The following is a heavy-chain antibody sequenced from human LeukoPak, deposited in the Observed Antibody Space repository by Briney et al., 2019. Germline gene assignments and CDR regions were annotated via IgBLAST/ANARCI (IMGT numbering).Heavy chain of an antibody. D-gene: IGHD3-10*01. CDR3: AKVQMVRRNGFDP. CDR1: GFTFSSYG. Sequence: GRSLRLSCAASGFTFSSYGMHWVRQAPGKGLEWVAVISYDGSNKYYADSVKGRFTISRDNSKNTLYLQMNSLRAEDTAVYYCAKVQMVRRNGFDPWGQGTLVTVSS. V-gene: IGHV3-30*18. CDR2: ISYDGSNK. J-gene: IGHJ5*02.